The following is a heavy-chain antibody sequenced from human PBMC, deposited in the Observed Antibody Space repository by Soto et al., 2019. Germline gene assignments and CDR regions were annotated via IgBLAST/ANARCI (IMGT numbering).Heavy chain of an antibody. CDR1: GGTFSSYA. Sequence: SVKVSCKTSGGTFSSYAISWVRQAPGQGLEWMGGIVPIVDTSTYAQKFQGRVTITADESTSTVYMELSSLRSDDTAVYYCVRVVAIPGYPDNWGRG. D-gene: IGHD2-15*01. CDR3: VRVVAIPGYPDN. J-gene: IGHJ4*03. V-gene: IGHV1-69*13. CDR2: IVPIVDTS.